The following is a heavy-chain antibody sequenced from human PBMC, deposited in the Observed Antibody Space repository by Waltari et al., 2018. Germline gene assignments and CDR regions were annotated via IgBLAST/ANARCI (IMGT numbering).Heavy chain of an antibody. CDR2: INAGNGNT. Sequence: QVQLVQSGAEVKKPGASVKVSCKASGYTFTSYAMHWVRQAPGQRLEWMGWINAGNGNTKYSQKFQGRVTITRDTSASTAYMELSSLRSEDTAVYYCARARYVDIVATFAGEEGCFDYWGQGTLVTVSS. CDR1: GYTFTSYA. CDR3: ARARYVDIVATFAGEEGCFDY. J-gene: IGHJ4*02. V-gene: IGHV1-3*01. D-gene: IGHD5-12*01.